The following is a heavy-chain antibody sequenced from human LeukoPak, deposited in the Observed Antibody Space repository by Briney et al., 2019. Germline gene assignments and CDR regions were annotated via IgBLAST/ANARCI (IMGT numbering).Heavy chain of an antibody. CDR2: INHSGST. V-gene: IGHV4-34*01. J-gene: IGHJ5*02. CDR3: ARALAWFDP. CDR1: GGSFSGYY. Sequence: SETLSLTCAVYGGSFSGYYWSWIRQPPGKGLEWIGEINHSGSTNYNPSLKSRVTISVDTSKNQFSLKLSSVTAADTAVYYCARALAWFDPWGQGTLVTVSS.